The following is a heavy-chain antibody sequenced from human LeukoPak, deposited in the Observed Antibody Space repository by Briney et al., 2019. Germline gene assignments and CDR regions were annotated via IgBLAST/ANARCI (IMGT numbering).Heavy chain of an antibody. D-gene: IGHD1-26*01. J-gene: IGHJ4*02. Sequence: PSETLSLTCTVSGGSISSDSYYWSWIRQPAGKGLEWIGRIYTSGNTNYNPSLKSRVTISVDTSKNQFSLKLSSVTAADTAIYYCARDIPGGEPLRWGQGTLVTVSS. CDR3: ARDIPGGEPLR. CDR2: IYTSGNT. CDR1: GGSISSDSYY. V-gene: IGHV4-61*02.